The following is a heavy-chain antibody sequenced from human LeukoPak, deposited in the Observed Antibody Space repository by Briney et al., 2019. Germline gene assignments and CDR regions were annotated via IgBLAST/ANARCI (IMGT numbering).Heavy chain of an antibody. CDR3: ARTDTYYYDSSGHDAFDI. D-gene: IGHD3-22*01. J-gene: IGHJ3*02. V-gene: IGHV1-69*04. CDR1: GGTFSSYA. CDR2: IIPILGIA. Sequence: ASVKVSCKASGGTFSSYAISWVRQAPGQGLEWMGRIIPILGIANYAQKFQGRVTITADKSTSTAYMELSSLRSEDTAVYYCARTDTYYYDSSGHDAFDIWGQGTMVTVSS.